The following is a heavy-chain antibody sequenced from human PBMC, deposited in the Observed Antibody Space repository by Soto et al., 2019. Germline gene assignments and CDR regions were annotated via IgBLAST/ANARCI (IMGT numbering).Heavy chain of an antibody. J-gene: IGHJ4*02. CDR3: AREKKYCTSNNCYGGVFDN. Sequence: SETLSLTCAVYGGSFSGDYWSWIRKPPGKGLEWIGEINHSGSTDYNPSLKSRVTISVDTSKNQFSLKLSSVTAADTAVYYCAREKKYCTSNNCYGGVFDNWGQGTLVTVS. CDR1: GGSFSGDY. CDR2: INHSGST. V-gene: IGHV4-34*01. D-gene: IGHD2-2*01.